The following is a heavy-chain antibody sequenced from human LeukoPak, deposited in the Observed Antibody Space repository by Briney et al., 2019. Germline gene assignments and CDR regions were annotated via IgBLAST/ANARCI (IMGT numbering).Heavy chain of an antibody. Sequence: SETLSLTCTVSGGSISSSSYYWGWIRQPPGKGLEWIGSIYYSGSTYYNPSLKSRVTISVDTSKNQFSLKLSSVTAADTAVYYCARGSITMVRGVITDYWGQGTLVTVSS. CDR3: ARGSITMVRGVITDY. V-gene: IGHV4-39*07. D-gene: IGHD3-10*01. J-gene: IGHJ4*02. CDR1: GGSISSSSYY. CDR2: IYYSGST.